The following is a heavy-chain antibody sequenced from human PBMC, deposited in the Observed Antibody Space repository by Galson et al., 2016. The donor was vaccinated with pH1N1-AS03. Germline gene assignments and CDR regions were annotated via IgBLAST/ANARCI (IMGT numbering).Heavy chain of an antibody. D-gene: IGHD5-24*01. Sequence: QSGAEVKKPGESLKISCKTSGYIFTSYWVACVRHVPGKGLEWMGIIYPGDSDTRYSPSFQGRVTIPADRSIHTPYLQWSSLMASDTAIYYCAEQVRDGYNTYFDYGGQGILVTVSS. CDR2: IYPGDSDT. V-gene: IGHV5-51*01. J-gene: IGHJ4*02. CDR3: AEQVRDGYNTYFDY. CDR1: GYIFTSYW.